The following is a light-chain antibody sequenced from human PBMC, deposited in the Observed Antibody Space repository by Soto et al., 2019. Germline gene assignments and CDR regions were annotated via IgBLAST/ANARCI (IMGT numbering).Light chain of an antibody. CDR3: QQYGSSPLLT. CDR2: GAS. V-gene: IGKV3-20*01. Sequence: EIVLTQSPGTLSLSPGERATHSCRASQSVSSGYLAWYQQKPGQAPRLLIYGASSRATGIPDRFSGSGSGTDFTLTISRLEPEDFAVYYCQQYGSSPLLTFGQGTRLEIK. CDR1: QSVSSGY. J-gene: IGKJ5*01.